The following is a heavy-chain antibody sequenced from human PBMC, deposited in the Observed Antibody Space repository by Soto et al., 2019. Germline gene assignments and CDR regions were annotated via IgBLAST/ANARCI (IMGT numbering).Heavy chain of an antibody. CDR1: GYSFTDYH. J-gene: IGHJ6*02. Sequence: ASVKVSCKASGYSFTDYHIHWARQAPGQGLEWLGRINPKSGGTSTAQKFQGWVTMTRDRSISTVYMELTRLRSDDTAVYFCARGHSTDCSNGVCSFFYNHEMDVWGQGTTVTVSS. CDR2: INPKSGGT. CDR3: ARGHSTDCSNGVCSFFYNHEMDV. D-gene: IGHD2-8*01. V-gene: IGHV1-2*04.